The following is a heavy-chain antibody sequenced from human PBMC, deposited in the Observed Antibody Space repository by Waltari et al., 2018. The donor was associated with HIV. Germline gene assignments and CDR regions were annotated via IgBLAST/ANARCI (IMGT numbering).Heavy chain of an antibody. J-gene: IGHJ3*02. CDR1: GFTFDDYA. CDR2: SSWNGGIT. CDR3: VKDIWAWGRLGGDAFDI. Sequence: EVRLVESGGDLVQPGRSLRLSCAVSGFTFDDYAMHWGRQAPGKGLEGVSGSSWNGGITGYADSVKGRFIISRDNAKNSLYLQMSSLRVEDTALYYCVKDIWAWGRLGGDAFDIWGQGTMVTVSS. D-gene: IGHD3-16*01. V-gene: IGHV3-9*01.